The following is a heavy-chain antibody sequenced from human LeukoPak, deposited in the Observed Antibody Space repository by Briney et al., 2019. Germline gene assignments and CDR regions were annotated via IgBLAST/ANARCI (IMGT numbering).Heavy chain of an antibody. V-gene: IGHV3-30*18. CDR2: ISYDGSNK. J-gene: IGHJ4*02. D-gene: IGHD5-12*01. Sequence: PGRPLRLSCAASGFTFSSYGMHWVRQAPGKGLEWVAVISYDGSNKYYADSVKGRFTISRDNSKNTLYLQMNSLRAEDTAVYYCAKDNSGYDFSYFDYWGQGTLVTVSS. CDR3: AKDNSGYDFSYFDY. CDR1: GFTFSSYG.